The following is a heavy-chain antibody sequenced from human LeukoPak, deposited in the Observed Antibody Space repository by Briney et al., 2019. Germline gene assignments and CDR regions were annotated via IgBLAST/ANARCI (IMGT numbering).Heavy chain of an antibody. D-gene: IGHD1-26*01. V-gene: IGHV4-39*02. J-gene: IGHJ4*02. CDR1: GGSISGSSYY. CDR3: AIERSGSYAH. Sequence: SETLSLTCTVSGGSISGSSYYWGWIRQSPGTGLEWIGTIYYSGSTYYNPSLKSRVTISVDTSNNHFSLKLSSVTAADTALYYCAIERSGSYAHWGQGTLVTVSS. CDR2: IYYSGST.